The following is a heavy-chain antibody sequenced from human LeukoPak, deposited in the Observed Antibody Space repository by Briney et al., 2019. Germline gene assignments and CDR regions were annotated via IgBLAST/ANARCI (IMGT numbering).Heavy chain of an antibody. V-gene: IGHV3-23*01. D-gene: IGHD2/OR15-2a*01. CDR3: AKVRISDYYYYMDV. CDR1: GFTFSSYG. CDR2: ISGSGGST. Sequence: PGGSLRLSCAASGFTFSSYGMSWVRQAPGKGLEWVSAISGSGGSTYYADSVKGRFTISRDNAKNSLYLQMNSLRAEDTAVYYCAKVRISDYYYYMDVWGKGTTVTVSS. J-gene: IGHJ6*03.